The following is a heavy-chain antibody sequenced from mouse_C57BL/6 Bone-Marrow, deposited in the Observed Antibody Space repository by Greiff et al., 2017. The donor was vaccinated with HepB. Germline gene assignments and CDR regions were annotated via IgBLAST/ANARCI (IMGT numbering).Heavy chain of an antibody. V-gene: IGHV1-64*01. CDR3: ATEFITTVVALYYYAMDY. D-gene: IGHD1-1*01. J-gene: IGHJ4*01. Sequence: VQLQQPGAELVKPGASVKLSCKASGYTFTSYWMHWVKQRPGQGLEWIGMIHPNSGSTNYNEKFKSKATLTVDKSSSTAYMQLSSLTSEDSAVYYCATEFITTVVALYYYAMDYWGQGTSVTVSS. CDR2: IHPNSGST. CDR1: GYTFTSYW.